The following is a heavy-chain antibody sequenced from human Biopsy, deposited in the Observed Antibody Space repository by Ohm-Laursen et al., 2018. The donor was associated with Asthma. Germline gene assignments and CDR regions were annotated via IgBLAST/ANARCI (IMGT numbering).Heavy chain of an antibody. J-gene: IGHJ4*02. V-gene: IGHV3-30*18. CDR2: ISFDGGNK. Sequence: LSLTCAASGFTFSNYGMHWVRQAPGKGLDWVAVISFDGGNKNYTDSVKGRFTISRDNSRNTLHLQMNSLRAEDTAVYYCAKDVFPGWELRRGPDYWGQGTLVTVSS. CDR3: AKDVFPGWELRRGPDY. CDR1: GFTFSNYG. D-gene: IGHD1-26*01.